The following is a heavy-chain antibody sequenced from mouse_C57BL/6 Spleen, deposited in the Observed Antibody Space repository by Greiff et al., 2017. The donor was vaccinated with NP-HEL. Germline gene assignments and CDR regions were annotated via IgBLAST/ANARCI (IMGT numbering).Heavy chain of an antibody. CDR2: IDPETGGT. Sequence: QVQLQQPGAELVRPGASVTLSCKASGYTFTDYEMHWVKQTPVHGLEWIGAIDPETGGTAYNQKFKGKAILTADKSSSTAYMELRSLTSEDSDVYYSTRRLKPSSYFDYWGQGTTLTVSS. CDR3: TRRLKPSSYFDY. D-gene: IGHD1-1*01. CDR1: GYTFTDYE. V-gene: IGHV1-15*01. J-gene: IGHJ2*01.